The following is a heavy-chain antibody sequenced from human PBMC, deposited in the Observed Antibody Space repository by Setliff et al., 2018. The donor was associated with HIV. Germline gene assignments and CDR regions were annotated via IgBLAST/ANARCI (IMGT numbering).Heavy chain of an antibody. V-gene: IGHV5-51*01. D-gene: IGHD3-22*01. CDR1: GYSFTSYW. CDR3: ARRGYYYDSSGYYHYYYYGMDV. CDR2: IYPGDSDT. Sequence: GESLKISCKGSGYSFTSYWIGWVRQMPGKGLEWMGIIYPGDSDTRYSPSFQGQVTISADKSISTAYLQWSSLKASDTAMYYCARRGYYYDSSGYYHYYYYGMDVWGQGTMVTVSS. J-gene: IGHJ6*02.